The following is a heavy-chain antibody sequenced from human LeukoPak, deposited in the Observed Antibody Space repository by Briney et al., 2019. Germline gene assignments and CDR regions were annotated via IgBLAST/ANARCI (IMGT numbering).Heavy chain of an antibody. CDR2: ISSRSNYA. CDR1: GFTFSDYY. V-gene: IGHV3-11*06. Sequence: GGSLRLSCAASGFTFSDYYMTWIRQAPGKGLEWVSYISSRSNYANYADSVKGRFTISRDNAKNSLYLQMNSLRDDDTAVYYCAAPVDTAMEGYFNYWGQGTLVTVSS. D-gene: IGHD5-18*01. CDR3: AAPVDTAMEGYFNY. J-gene: IGHJ4*02.